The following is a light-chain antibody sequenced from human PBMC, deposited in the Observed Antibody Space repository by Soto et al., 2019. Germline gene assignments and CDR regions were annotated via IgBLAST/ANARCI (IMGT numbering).Light chain of an antibody. V-gene: IGLV1-51*01. J-gene: IGLJ1*01. Sequence: QSVLTQPPSVSAAPGQKVTISCSGSSSNIRNNYVSWYQQLPGTAPRLLIYDNNKRPSGIPDRFSGSKSGTSATLGITGLQTGDEADYYCGTWDSSLSIYVFGTGTKVTVL. CDR3: GTWDSSLSIYV. CDR1: SSNIRNNY. CDR2: DNN.